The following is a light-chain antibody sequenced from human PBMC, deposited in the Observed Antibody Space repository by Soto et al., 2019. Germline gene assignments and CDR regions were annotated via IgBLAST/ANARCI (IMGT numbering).Light chain of an antibody. V-gene: IGKV1-9*01. Sequence: IQLTQSPSSLSASVGDRVTISCRASQGIANFLAWYQQKPGRAPMLLIYGASTLQSGVPSRFSGSGSGTDFTLTISSLQPEDFATYYCQHLNSFPIPFGPGTKVDIK. CDR3: QHLNSFPIP. CDR2: GAS. J-gene: IGKJ3*01. CDR1: QGIANF.